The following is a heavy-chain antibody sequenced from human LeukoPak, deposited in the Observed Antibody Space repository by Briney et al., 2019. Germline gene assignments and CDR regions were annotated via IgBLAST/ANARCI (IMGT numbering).Heavy chain of an antibody. Sequence: GGSLRLSCAASGFTFSTYAMSWVRQAPGRGLEWVSGICGSGGCTYYTDSVKGRFTISRDNSKNTLYLQMNSLRVEDTAVYYCASTPFYDYVWGSYRYRGLFDNWGQGTLVSVSS. CDR1: GFTFSTYA. V-gene: IGHV3-23*01. CDR3: ASTPFYDYVWGSYRYRGLFDN. D-gene: IGHD3-16*02. CDR2: ICGSGGCT. J-gene: IGHJ4*02.